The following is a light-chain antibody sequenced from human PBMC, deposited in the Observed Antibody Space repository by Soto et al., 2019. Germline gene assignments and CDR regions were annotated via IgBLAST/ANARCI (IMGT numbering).Light chain of an antibody. Sequence: IQLTQSPSTLSAAVGDRVTITCRASQNIRNLLAWYQQKPGKAPKPLIFDASTLKTGVPSSFGGSGSGAEFNFTITGLQPDDFATYFCQQYYTYSTFGQGTRLEIK. J-gene: IGKJ5*01. CDR2: DAS. CDR3: QQYYTYST. CDR1: QNIRNL. V-gene: IGKV1-5*01.